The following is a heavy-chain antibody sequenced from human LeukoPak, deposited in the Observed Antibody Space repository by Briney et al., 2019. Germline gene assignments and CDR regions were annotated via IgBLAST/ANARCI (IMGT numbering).Heavy chain of an antibody. J-gene: IGHJ4*02. Sequence: SETLSLTCTVSGGSIVSSSYYWGWIRQPPGKGLGWIGSIYYSGSTYYNPSLKSRVTISVDTSKNQFSLKLSSVTAADTAVYYCARRDSSGVVPRWDYWGQGTLVTVSS. V-gene: IGHV4-39*01. CDR1: GGSIVSSSYY. CDR2: IYYSGST. CDR3: ARRDSSGVVPRWDY. D-gene: IGHD6-25*01.